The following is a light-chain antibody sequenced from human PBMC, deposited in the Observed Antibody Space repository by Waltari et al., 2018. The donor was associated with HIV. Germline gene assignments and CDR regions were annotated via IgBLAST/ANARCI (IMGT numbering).Light chain of an antibody. CDR2: EVV. CDR1: SSDVARYDR. V-gene: IGLV2-18*02. Sequence: QSALTQPPSVSGSPGQSVTIYCTGTSSDVARYDRVSWYQQPPGTGPKLLLYEVVNRPSGVPGRFSWSKSGNTASLTIVGLQSEDEADYYCSSFTTSSTWVFGGGTKLTV. J-gene: IGLJ3*02. CDR3: SSFTTSSTWV.